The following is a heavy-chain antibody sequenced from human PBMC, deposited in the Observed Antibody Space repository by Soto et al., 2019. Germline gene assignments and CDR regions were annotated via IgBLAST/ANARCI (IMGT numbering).Heavy chain of an antibody. Sequence: QVQLQESGPGLVKPSETLSLTCTVSGGSISSYYWSWIRQPPGKGLEWIGYIYYSGSTNYNPSLKSRVPTAVDTSKNQFSLTLSSVTAADTAVYYCAGAVGELSGDYPNWFDPWGQGTLVTVSS. J-gene: IGHJ5*02. D-gene: IGHD4-17*01. CDR1: GGSISSYY. CDR2: IYYSGST. CDR3: AGAVGELSGDYPNWFDP. V-gene: IGHV4-59*01.